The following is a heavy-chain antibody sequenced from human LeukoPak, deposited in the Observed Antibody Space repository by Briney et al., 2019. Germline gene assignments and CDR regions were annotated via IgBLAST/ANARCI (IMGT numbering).Heavy chain of an antibody. Sequence: GGSLRLSCATSGLTFSSYEMNWVRQAPRKGLEWVSYISTSGSPIYYADSVKGRFTISRDSAKNFLLLQMNSLRAEDTAIYYCARDPLRVAGTGRFFDLWGRGTLVTVSS. V-gene: IGHV3-48*03. CDR1: GLTFSSYE. J-gene: IGHJ2*01. D-gene: IGHD6-19*01. CDR2: ISTSGSPI. CDR3: ARDPLRVAGTGRFFDL.